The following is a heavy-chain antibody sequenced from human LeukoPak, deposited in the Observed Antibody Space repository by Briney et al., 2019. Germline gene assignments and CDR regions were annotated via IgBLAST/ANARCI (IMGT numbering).Heavy chain of an antibody. V-gene: IGHV4-39*01. D-gene: IGHD1-26*01. CDR1: DGSISTSTYY. CDR2: ISYSGST. CDR3: ARRVYSGSYNWYFDL. Sequence: PSETLSLTCTVSDGSISTSTYYWGWIRQPPGKGLEWIGSISYSGSTYNNPSLKSRVTISVDTSKNQFSLKLISVTAPDTAVYYCARRVYSGSYNWYFDLWGRGTLVTVSS. J-gene: IGHJ2*01.